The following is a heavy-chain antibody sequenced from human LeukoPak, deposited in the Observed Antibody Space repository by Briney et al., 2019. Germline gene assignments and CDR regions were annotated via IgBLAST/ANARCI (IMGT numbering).Heavy chain of an antibody. CDR1: GFTFSDYS. CDR2: ISTVSTYT. CDR3: TRDGSGFYYYYYMDV. V-gene: IGHV3-21*01. D-gene: IGHD6-25*01. J-gene: IGHJ6*03. Sequence: GGSLRLSCAASGFTFSDYSMNWLRQAPGKGLEWVASISTVSTYTFYAESLKGRISISRDNAKNSLILQMSSLRADDTAVYCCTRDGSGFYYYYYMDVWGKGTTVTVPS.